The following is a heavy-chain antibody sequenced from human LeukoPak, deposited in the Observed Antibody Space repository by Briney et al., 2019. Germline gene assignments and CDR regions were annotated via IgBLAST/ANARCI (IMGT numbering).Heavy chain of an antibody. Sequence: GGSLRLSCAASGFTFSDYTMNWVRQAPGKGLEWVGRIKSKTDGGTTDYAASVKGRFTISRDESRSTLYLQMNSLKTEDTAVYYCTTINWAAFDVWGQGTMVTVSS. CDR2: IKSKTDGGTT. V-gene: IGHV3-15*01. D-gene: IGHD1-1*01. J-gene: IGHJ3*01. CDR1: GFTFSDYT. CDR3: TTINWAAFDV.